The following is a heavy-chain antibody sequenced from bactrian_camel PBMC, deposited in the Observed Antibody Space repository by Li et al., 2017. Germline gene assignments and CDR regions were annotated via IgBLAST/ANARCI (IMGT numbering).Heavy chain of an antibody. D-gene: IGHD4*01. CDR3: AATYYSTYDDHEYKY. Sequence: VQLVESGGGSVQAGGSLRLSCAISGRSNENYFLAWFRQPPGKEREGVATMYTGFGGGNIYYDDSVKGRFNISQDNAKNTLYLQMNSLKTEDTAVYYCAATYYSTYDDHEYKYWGQGTQVTVS. V-gene: IGHV3S32*01. CDR2: MYTGFGGGNI. CDR1: GRSNENYF. J-gene: IGHJ4*01.